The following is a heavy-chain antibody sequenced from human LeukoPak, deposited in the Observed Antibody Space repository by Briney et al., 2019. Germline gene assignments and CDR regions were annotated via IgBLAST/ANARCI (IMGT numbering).Heavy chain of an antibody. J-gene: IGHJ5*02. CDR1: GFTFSSYW. V-gene: IGHV3-7*01. CDR3: AREENQFVP. Sequence: PGGSLRLSCAASGFTFSSYWVSWVRQAPGKGLEWVANIKQDGSEKYYVDSVKGRFTISRDNAKNSLYLQMNSLRAEDTAVYYCAREENQFVPWGQGTLVTVSS. CDR2: IKQDGSEK. D-gene: IGHD1-14*01.